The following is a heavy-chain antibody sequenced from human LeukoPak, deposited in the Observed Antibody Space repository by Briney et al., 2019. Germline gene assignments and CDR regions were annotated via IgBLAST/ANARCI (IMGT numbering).Heavy chain of an antibody. CDR2: ISWSSGTI. J-gene: IGHJ3*02. D-gene: IGHD1-7*01. Sequence: GGSLRLSCAASGFTFDDYAMHWVRQAPGKGLEWVSGISWSSGTIGYADSVKGRFTISRDNAKNSLYLQMHSLRAEDTAFYFCAKDVTGTGAFDIWGQGTMVTVSS. CDR1: GFTFDDYA. CDR3: AKDVTGTGAFDI. V-gene: IGHV3-9*01.